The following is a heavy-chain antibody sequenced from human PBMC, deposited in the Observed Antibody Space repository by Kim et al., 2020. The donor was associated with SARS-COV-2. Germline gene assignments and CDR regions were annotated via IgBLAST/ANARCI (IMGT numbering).Heavy chain of an antibody. Sequence: SETLSLTCTVSGGSISSSSYYWGWIRQPPGKGLEWIGSIYYSGSTYYNPSLKSRVTISVDTSKNQFSLKLSSVTAADTAVYYCARCRDGYNCNYWGQGTLVTVSS. CDR1: GGSISSSSYY. CDR2: IYYSGST. D-gene: IGHD5-12*01. V-gene: IGHV4-39*01. CDR3: ARCRDGYNCNY. J-gene: IGHJ4*02.